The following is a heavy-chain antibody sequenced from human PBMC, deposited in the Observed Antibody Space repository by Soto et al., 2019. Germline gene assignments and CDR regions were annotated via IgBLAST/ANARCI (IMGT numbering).Heavy chain of an antibody. CDR2: IYYSGST. J-gene: IGHJ5*02. CDR1: GGSISSGDYY. Sequence: SETLSLTCTVSGGSISSGDYYWSWIRQPPGKGLEWIGYIYYSGSTYYNPSLKSRVTISVDTSKNQFSLKLSSVTAADTAVYYCARDAEDPYNWFDPWGHGTLVTVSS. V-gene: IGHV4-30-4*01. CDR3: ARDAEDPYNWFDP.